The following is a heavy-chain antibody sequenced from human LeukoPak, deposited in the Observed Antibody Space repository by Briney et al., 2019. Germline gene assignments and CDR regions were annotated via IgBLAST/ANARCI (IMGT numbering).Heavy chain of an antibody. CDR1: GGSISSSSYY. J-gene: IGHJ4*02. Sequence: SETLSLTCTVSGGSISSSSYYWAWIRQSPGKGLEWIGTIYYSGNTYYNPSLKSRVAISIDTSKNQFSLKLSSVTAADTAVYYCARESEFLSLAESTDYLDNWGQGTLVTVSS. V-gene: IGHV4-39*07. CDR3: ARESEFLSLAESTDYLDN. D-gene: IGHD5/OR15-5a*01. CDR2: IYYSGNT.